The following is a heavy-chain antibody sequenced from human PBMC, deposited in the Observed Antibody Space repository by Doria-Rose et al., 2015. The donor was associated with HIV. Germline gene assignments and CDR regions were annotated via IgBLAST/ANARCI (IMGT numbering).Heavy chain of an antibody. D-gene: IGHD3-16*01. CDR2: VNHNGST. CDR1: GGSFSAYS. CDR3: ARGQRYYDASVGYFPG. Sequence: QVQLQQWDAGLLKPSETLSLTCAVYGGSFSAYSWGWIRQPPGKGLEWIGEVNHNGSTSYNPSLKSRVTISVDMSKSQFSLKMSSVTAADTAVYYCARGQRYYDASVGYFPGWGRGTLVTVSS. J-gene: IGHJ4*02. V-gene: IGHV4-34*01.